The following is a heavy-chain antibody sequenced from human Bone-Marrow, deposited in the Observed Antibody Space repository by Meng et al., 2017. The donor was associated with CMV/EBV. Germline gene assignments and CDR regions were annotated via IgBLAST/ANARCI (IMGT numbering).Heavy chain of an antibody. V-gene: IGHV3-21*01. Sequence: GESLKISCAASGFTFSSYSMNWVRQAPGKGPEWFSSISSSSSYIYYADSVKGRFTISRDNAKNSLYLQMNSLRAEDTAVYYCARVNQSSGYYYFDNWGQGTLVTVSS. CDR1: GFTFSSYS. CDR3: ARVNQSSGYYYFDN. CDR2: ISSSSSYI. J-gene: IGHJ4*01. D-gene: IGHD3-22*01.